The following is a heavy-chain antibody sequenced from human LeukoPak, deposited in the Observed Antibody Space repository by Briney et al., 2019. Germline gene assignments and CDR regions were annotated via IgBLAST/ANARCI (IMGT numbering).Heavy chain of an antibody. J-gene: IGHJ6*03. CDR2: ISPYNGNT. D-gene: IGHD3-22*01. CDR1: GYTFIRYG. CDR3: ARIPLTYYYDSSGSHYYYYYMDV. Sequence: ASVKVSCKASGYTFIRYGITWVRQAPGQGLEWMAWISPYNGNTKYAQKFQGRVTLTADKSTSTGYMELSSLRSEDTAVYYCARIPLTYYYDSSGSHYYYYYMDVWGKGTTVTVSS. V-gene: IGHV1-18*01.